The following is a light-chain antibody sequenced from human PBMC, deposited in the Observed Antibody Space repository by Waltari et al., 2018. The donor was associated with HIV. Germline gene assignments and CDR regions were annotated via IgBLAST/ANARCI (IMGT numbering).Light chain of an antibody. Sequence: TLTQPPSASGSPGPSVTISCPGTRTALGGYNYASWYQQHPCKAPKLIITTVTKRPSVVPDRFSGSNSGNTASLTVSGLQADDEALYYCSSFAPTNKFYVLFGGGTTLTVL. J-gene: IGLJ2*01. CDR1: RTALGGYNY. V-gene: IGLV2-8*01. CDR3: SSFAPTNKFYVL. CDR2: TVT.